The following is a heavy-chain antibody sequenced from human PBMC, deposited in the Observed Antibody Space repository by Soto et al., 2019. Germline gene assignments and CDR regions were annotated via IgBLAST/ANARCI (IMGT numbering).Heavy chain of an antibody. Sequence: GWSLRLSCAASGFSFSDYAMSWVRQAPGKGLEWVSVISESGGSTHYADSVRGRFTVSRDNSKNSLSLRMNSLRDEDTAVYFSATRNPYSSGWYATILDYWGQGGRVTV. V-gene: IGHV3-23*01. CDR3: ATRNPYSSGWYATILDY. CDR2: ISESGGST. D-gene: IGHD6-13*01. CDR1: GFSFSDYA. J-gene: IGHJ4*02.